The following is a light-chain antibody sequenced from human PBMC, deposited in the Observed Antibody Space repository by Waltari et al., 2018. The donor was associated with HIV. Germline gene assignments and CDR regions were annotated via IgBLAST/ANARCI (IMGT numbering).Light chain of an antibody. CDR1: QSVSSSY. CDR3: QQYGSSPMYT. J-gene: IGKJ2*01. V-gene: IGKV3-20*01. Sequence: EIVLKQSPGTLSLSPGDRATPSCRASQSVSSSYLAWYQQKPGQAPRLLIYGASSRATGIPDRFSGSGSGTDFTLTISRLEPEDFAVYYCQQYGSSPMYTFGQGTKLEIK. CDR2: GAS.